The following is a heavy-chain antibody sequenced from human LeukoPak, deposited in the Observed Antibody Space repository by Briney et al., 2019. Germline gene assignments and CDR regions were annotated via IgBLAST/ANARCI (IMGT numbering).Heavy chain of an antibody. D-gene: IGHD2-2*01. CDR1: GDSFTTYY. CDR2: IYYSGTT. Sequence: SETLSLTCSLSGDSFTTYYWSWLRQPPGKGLEWIGYIYYSGTTNYNPSLETRVTISIDRPKNQFSLKLASVTAADTAVYYCAREKLSTSWYGGSRDYRHYFYGMDVWGQGTTVTVSS. CDR3: AREKLSTSWYGGSRDYRHYFYGMDV. V-gene: IGHV4-59*01. J-gene: IGHJ6*02.